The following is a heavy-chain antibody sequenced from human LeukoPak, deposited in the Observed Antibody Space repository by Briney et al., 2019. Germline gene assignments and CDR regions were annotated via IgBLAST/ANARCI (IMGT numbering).Heavy chain of an antibody. CDR3: ARMSTPPSAVSKRGGWFDF. J-gene: IGHJ4*02. CDR1: GFIFSDCW. Sequence: TGGSLRLSCAASGFIFSDCWMTWVRQAPGGGLEWVANIKEDGSETYYVDSVKARFTISRDNAKNSVYLQMNSLRAEDTAVYYCARMSTPPSAVSKRGGWFDFWGQGTLVTVSS. V-gene: IGHV3-7*01. CDR2: IKEDGSET. D-gene: IGHD2-15*01.